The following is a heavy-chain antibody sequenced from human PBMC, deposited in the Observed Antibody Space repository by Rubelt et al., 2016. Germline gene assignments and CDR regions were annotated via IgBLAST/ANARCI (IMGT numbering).Heavy chain of an antibody. J-gene: IGHJ4*02. CDR1: GFIFSSYG. CDR3: ATNAGLHDY. V-gene: IGHV3-7*01. Sequence: VQLVESGGGVVQPGRSLRLSCAASGFIFSSYGMHWVRQAPGQGLEWVANIKQNGSEKYYVDSAKGRFTIPRDNAKNSLYLQMNSLRAEDTAVYYCATNAGLHDYWGQGTLVTVSS. CDR2: IKQNGSEK.